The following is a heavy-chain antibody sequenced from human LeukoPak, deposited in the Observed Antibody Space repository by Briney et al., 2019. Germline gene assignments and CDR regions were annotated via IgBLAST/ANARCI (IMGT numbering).Heavy chain of an antibody. CDR1: GFTFSSYW. CDR3: ARDFLEDTQ. Sequence: PGGSLRLTCAASGFTFSSYWMTWVRQAPGKGLEWVANIKRDGSEKYYVDSVKGRFTISRDNAKNSLFLQMNSLRVEDTAAYYCARDFLEDTQWGQGTLVTVSS. CDR2: IKRDGSEK. V-gene: IGHV3-7*01. D-gene: IGHD2-15*01. J-gene: IGHJ4*02.